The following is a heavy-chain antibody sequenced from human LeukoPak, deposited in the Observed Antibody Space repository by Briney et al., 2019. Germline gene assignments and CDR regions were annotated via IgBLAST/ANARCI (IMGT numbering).Heavy chain of an antibody. CDR2: VSYDGSNK. J-gene: IGHJ6*03. CDR3: AKEGEYNWNDRDYYYMDV. V-gene: IGHV3-30*18. Sequence: GRSLRLSCAASGFTFSSYGMHWVRQAPGEGLEWVAVVSYDGSNKYYADSVKGRFTISRDNSKNTLYLQMNSLRAEDTAVYHCAKEGEYNWNDRDYYYMDVWGKGTTVTVSS. D-gene: IGHD1-20*01. CDR1: GFTFSSYG.